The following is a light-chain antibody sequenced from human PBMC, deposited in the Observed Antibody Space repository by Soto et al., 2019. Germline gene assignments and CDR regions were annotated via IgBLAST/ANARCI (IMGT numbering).Light chain of an antibody. Sequence: QSALTQPPSASGSPGQSVTISCTGTSTGHYGSNYVSWYQQHPGKVPKLIIYEVTQRPSGVPDRFSGSKSGNTASLTVSGLQAEDEADYYCSSYAGRNLLLFGAGTKLTVL. CDR2: EVT. CDR1: STGHYGSNY. CDR3: SSYAGRNLLL. J-gene: IGLJ1*01. V-gene: IGLV2-8*01.